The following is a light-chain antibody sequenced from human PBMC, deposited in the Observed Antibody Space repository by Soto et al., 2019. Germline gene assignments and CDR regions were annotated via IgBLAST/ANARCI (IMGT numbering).Light chain of an antibody. CDR1: SPNIGGNA. V-gene: IGLV1-44*01. CDR3: AAWDDSLNGYV. Sequence: QSVLTQPPSASGTPGQRVTISCSGSSPNIGGNAVNWYQQLPGTAPKVLISSNNQRPSGVPDRFSGSKSGTSASLAISGLQSEDEADYYCAAWDDSLNGYVFGTGTKLTVL. CDR2: SNN. J-gene: IGLJ1*01.